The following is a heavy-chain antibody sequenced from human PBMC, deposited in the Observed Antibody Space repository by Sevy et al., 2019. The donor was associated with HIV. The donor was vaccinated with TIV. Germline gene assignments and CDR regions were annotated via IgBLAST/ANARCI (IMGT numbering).Heavy chain of an antibody. CDR3: ARGEKWAVYYYGMDV. CDR1: GFTFSSYA. Sequence: GGSLRLSCAASGFTFSSYAMHWVRQAPGKGLEWLAVISYDGSNKYYADSVKGRFTISRDNSKNTLYLQMNSLRAEDTAVHYCARGEKWAVYYYGMDVWGQGTTVTVSS. J-gene: IGHJ6*02. CDR2: ISYDGSNK. D-gene: IGHD1-26*01. V-gene: IGHV3-30-3*01.